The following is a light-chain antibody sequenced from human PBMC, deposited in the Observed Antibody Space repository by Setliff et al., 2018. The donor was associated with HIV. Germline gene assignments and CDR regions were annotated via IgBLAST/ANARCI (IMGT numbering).Light chain of an antibody. CDR3: CSYAGSSTK. Sequence: QSVLAQPASVSGSPGQSITISCTGTSSDVGSYDLVSWYQQHPGKAPKLMIYGGSKRPSGVSNRFSGSKSGNTASLTISGLQADDEADYYCCSYAGSSTKFGGGTKVTVL. CDR2: GGS. CDR1: SSDVGSYDL. J-gene: IGLJ2*01. V-gene: IGLV2-23*01.